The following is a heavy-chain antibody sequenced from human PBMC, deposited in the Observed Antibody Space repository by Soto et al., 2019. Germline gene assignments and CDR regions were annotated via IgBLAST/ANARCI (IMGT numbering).Heavy chain of an antibody. CDR3: ARVAAGSYPYYYYGMDV. J-gene: IGHJ6*02. CDR1: GYTFTSYG. CDR2: ISAYNGNT. D-gene: IGHD6-13*01. V-gene: IGHV1-18*01. Sequence: ASVKVSCKASGYTFTSYGISWVRQAPGQGLEWMGWISAYNGNTNYAQKLQGRVTMTTDTSTSTAYMELRSLRSDDTAVYYCARVAAGSYPYYYYGMDVWGQGTTVTVSS.